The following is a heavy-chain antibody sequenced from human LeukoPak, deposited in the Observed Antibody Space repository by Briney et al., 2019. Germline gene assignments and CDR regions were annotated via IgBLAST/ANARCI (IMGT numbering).Heavy chain of an antibody. Sequence: SETLSLTCTVSGSSISSSSYYWVWIRQPPGKGLEWIGGISYSGSTYYSPSLKSRVTISVDTSKNQFSLKLSSVTAADTAVYYCARGGSGWHHTFDYWGQGTLVTVSS. CDR3: ARGGSGWHHTFDY. V-gene: IGHV4-39*07. D-gene: IGHD6-19*01. J-gene: IGHJ4*02. CDR1: GSSISSSSYY. CDR2: ISYSGST.